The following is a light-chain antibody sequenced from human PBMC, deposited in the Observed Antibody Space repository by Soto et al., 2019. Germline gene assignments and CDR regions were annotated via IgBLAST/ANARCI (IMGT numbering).Light chain of an antibody. CDR3: SSYTSSRTYVV. V-gene: IGLV2-14*01. CDR1: SSDVGGYNY. Sequence: QSALTQPASVSGSPGQSFTISCTGTSSDVGGYNYVSWYQQHPGKAPKFMIYEVSNRPSGVSNRFSGSKSGNTASLTISGLQAEDEADYYCSSYTSSRTYVVFGGGTKLTVL. J-gene: IGLJ2*01. CDR2: EVS.